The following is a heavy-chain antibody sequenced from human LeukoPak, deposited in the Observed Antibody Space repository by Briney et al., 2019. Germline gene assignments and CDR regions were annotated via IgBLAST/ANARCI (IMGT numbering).Heavy chain of an antibody. CDR2: IYDSGST. CDR1: GGSISSSKKY. Sequence: NPSETLSLTCNVSGGSISSSKKYWGWIRQPPGKGLEWIGSIYDSGSTYYNPSLKSRVTISVDTSKNQFSLKLSSVTAADTAVYYCARQGSIWWYAWYFDLWGRGTLVTVSS. J-gene: IGHJ2*01. D-gene: IGHD2-15*01. CDR3: ARQGSIWWYAWYFDL. V-gene: IGHV4-39*01.